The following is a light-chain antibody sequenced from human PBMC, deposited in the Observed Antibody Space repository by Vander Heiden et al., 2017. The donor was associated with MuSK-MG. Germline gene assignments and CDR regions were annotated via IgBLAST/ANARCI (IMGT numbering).Light chain of an antibody. CDR3: QQDENLPRT. CDR1: QVITNS. Sequence: DIQMTQSPSSLSASVGDRVTITCQASQVITNSLNWYQQKPGKAPRLLIYDASNLETGVPSRFSGSGSGTDFTFNISSLQPEDTGTYYCQQDENLPRTFGQGTKVEIK. V-gene: IGKV1-33*01. CDR2: DAS. J-gene: IGKJ1*01.